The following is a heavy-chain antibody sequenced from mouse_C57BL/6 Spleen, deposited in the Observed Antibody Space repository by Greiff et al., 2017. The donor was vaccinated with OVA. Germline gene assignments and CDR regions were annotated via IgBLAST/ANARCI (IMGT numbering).Heavy chain of an antibody. V-gene: IGHV7-1*01. D-gene: IGHD2-3*01. CDR1: GFTFSDFY. J-gene: IGHJ4*01. CDR3: ARDDGYPYAMDY. CDR2: SRNKANDYTT. Sequence: EVNVVESGGGLVQSGRSLRLSCATSGFTFSDFYMEWVRQAPGKGLEWIAASRNKANDYTTEYSASVKGRFIVSRDTSQSILYLQMNALRAEDTAIYYCARDDGYPYAMDYWGQGTSVTVSS.